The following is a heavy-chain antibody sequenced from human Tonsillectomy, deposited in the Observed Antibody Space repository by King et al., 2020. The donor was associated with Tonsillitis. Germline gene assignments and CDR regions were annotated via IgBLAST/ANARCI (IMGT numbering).Heavy chain of an antibody. CDR2: ISSTSIYM. D-gene: IGHD4-17*01. J-gene: IGHJ2*01. CDR1: GFTFSTFS. Sequence: VQLVESGGGLVQPGGSLRLSCAASGFTFSTFSMNWVRQAPGKGLEWVSSISSTSIYMYYADSMKGRFTISRDNAKNSLYLQVNSLRAEDTAVYYCARGTLDYGDPLHWYFDLWGRGTLVTVSS. V-gene: IGHV3-21*01. CDR3: ARGTLDYGDPLHWYFDL.